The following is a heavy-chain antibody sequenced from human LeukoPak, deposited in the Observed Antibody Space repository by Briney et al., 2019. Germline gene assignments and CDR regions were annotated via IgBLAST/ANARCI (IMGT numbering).Heavy chain of an antibody. V-gene: IGHV1-69*13. J-gene: IGHJ3*02. CDR2: IIPIFGTA. CDR1: GYTFTSYG. Sequence: SVKVSCKASGYTFTSYGISWVRQAPGQGLEWMGGIIPIFGTANYAQKFQGRVTITADESTSTAYMELSSLRSEDTAVYYCARAPADIVVVPAAGDAFDIWGQGTMVTVSS. D-gene: IGHD2-2*01. CDR3: ARAPADIVVVPAAGDAFDI.